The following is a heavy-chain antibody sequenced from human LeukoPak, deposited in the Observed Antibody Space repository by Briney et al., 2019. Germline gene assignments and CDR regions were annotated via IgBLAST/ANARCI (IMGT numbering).Heavy chain of an antibody. V-gene: IGHV3-23*01. CDR1: GLTFSSYA. D-gene: IGHD6-13*01. Sequence: PGGSLRLSCAASGLTFSSYAMRWVRQAPGKGLELVSAISGSGGTTYYADSVKGLFTIFRDNSKNTLHLQMNSLRAEATAVYYGAKGVYDPTALDIWGQGTMVTVSS. CDR2: ISGSGGTT. CDR3: AKGVYDPTALDI. J-gene: IGHJ3*02.